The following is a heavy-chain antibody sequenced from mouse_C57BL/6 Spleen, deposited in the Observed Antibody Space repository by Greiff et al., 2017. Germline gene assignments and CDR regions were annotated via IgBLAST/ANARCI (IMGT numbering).Heavy chain of an antibody. CDR2: IYPGNSDT. Sequence: DVKLQESGTVLARPGASVKMSCKTSGYTFTSYWMHWVKQRPGQGLEWIGAIYPGNSDTSYNQKFKGKAKLTAVTSASTAYMELSSLTNEDSAVYYCTRASSNWGYFDYWGQGTTLTVSS. CDR1: GYTFTSYW. V-gene: IGHV1-5*01. D-gene: IGHD2-5*01. CDR3: TRASSNWGYFDY. J-gene: IGHJ2*01.